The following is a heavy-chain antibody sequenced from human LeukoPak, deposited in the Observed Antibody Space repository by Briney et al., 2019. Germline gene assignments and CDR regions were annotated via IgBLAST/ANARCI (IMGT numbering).Heavy chain of an antibody. CDR1: GFTFSSYA. V-gene: IGHV3-64*01. CDR2: ISSNGGST. Sequence: PGGSLRLSCAASGFTFSSYAMHWVRQAPGKGLEYVSAISSNGGSTYYANSVKGRFTISRDNSKNTPYLQMGSLRAEDMAVYYCARGGPIAVAGIPRYWYFDLWGRGTLVTVSS. J-gene: IGHJ2*01. D-gene: IGHD6-19*01. CDR3: ARGGPIAVAGIPRYWYFDL.